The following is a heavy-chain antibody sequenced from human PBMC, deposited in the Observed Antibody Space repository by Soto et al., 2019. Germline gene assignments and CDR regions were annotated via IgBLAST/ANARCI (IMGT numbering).Heavy chain of an antibody. J-gene: IGHJ6*03. CDR1: GYTFTSYA. V-gene: IGHV1-3*01. CDR2: INADNGNT. Sequence: ASVKVSCKASGYTFTSYAMHWVRQAPGQRLEWMGWINADNGNTKYAQKFQGRVTMTRDTSTSTAYMELSSLRSEDTAVYYCASRGGTPYYYTDVWGEGTTVTVSS. D-gene: IGHD2-15*01. CDR3: ASRGGTPYYYTDV.